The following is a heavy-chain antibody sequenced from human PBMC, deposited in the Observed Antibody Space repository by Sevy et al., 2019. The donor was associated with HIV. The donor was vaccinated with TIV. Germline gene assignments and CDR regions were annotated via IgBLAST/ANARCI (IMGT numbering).Heavy chain of an antibody. CDR1: GYSFTGYY. Sequence: ASLKVSCKASGYSFTGYYIHWVRQAPGQGLEWMGWINPNSVGTYFAKKFQDSVTMTTDTSVTTAYMELRSLRFDDTAVYYCARMGDYYDSSGYYPLKFWGQGSLVTVSS. J-gene: IGHJ4*02. CDR3: ARMGDYYDSSGYYPLKF. V-gene: IGHV1-2*02. D-gene: IGHD3-22*01. CDR2: INPNSVGT.